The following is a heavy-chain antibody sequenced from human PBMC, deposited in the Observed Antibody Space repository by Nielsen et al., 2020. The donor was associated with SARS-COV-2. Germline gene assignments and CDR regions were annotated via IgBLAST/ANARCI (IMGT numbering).Heavy chain of an antibody. V-gene: IGHV3-33*01. CDR1: GFTFSSYG. J-gene: IGHJ4*02. D-gene: IGHD5-24*01. CDR3: ARDRGRWLQLVVPQFDY. CDR2: IWYDGSNK. Sequence: GGSLRLSCAASGFTFSSYGMHWVRQAPGKGLGWVAVIWYDGSNKYYADSVKGRFTISRDNSKNTLYLQMNSLRAEDTAVYYCARDRGRWLQLVVPQFDYWGQGTLVTVSS.